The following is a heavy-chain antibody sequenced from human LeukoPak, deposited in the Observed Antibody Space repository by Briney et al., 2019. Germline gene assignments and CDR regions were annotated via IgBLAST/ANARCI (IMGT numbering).Heavy chain of an antibody. V-gene: IGHV4-61*02. CDR3: AGDVTGDPGRFDP. D-gene: IGHD1-14*01. CDR1: GGSISSGSYY. J-gene: IGHJ5*02. CDR2: IYTSGST. Sequence: PSETLSLTCTVSGGSISSGSYYWSWIRQPAGKGLEWIGRIYTSGSTNYNPSLKSRVTISVDTSKNQFSLKLSSVTAADTAVYYCAGDVTGDPGRFDPWGQGTLVTVSS.